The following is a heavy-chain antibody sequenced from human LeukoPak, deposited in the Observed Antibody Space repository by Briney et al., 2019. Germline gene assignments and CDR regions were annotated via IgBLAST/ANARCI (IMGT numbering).Heavy chain of an antibody. D-gene: IGHD1-26*01. J-gene: IGHJ3*02. Sequence: ASVKVSCKASGYTFTSYDINWVRQATGQGLEWMGWMNPNSGNTGYAQKFQGRVTITRNTSISTAYMELSSLRSEDTAVYYCALEWELLSSENDAFDIWGQGTMVTVSS. CDR1: GYTFTSYD. V-gene: IGHV1-8*03. CDR2: MNPNSGNT. CDR3: ALEWELLSSENDAFDI.